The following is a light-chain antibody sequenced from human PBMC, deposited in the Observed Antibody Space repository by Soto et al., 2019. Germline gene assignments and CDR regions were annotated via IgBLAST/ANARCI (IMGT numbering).Light chain of an antibody. Sequence: QSVLTQPASVSGSPGQSITISCTGTSSDVGGYYYVSLYQQHPGKAPKLMIYQVSNRPSGVSNRFSGSKSGNTASLTISGLQAEDEADYYCSSYTSSNTFYVFGTGTKVTVL. J-gene: IGLJ1*01. CDR1: SSDVGGYYY. V-gene: IGLV2-14*01. CDR2: QVS. CDR3: SSYTSSNTFYV.